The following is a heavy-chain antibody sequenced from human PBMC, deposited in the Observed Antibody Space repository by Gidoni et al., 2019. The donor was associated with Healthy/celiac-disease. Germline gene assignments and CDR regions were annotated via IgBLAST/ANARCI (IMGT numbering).Heavy chain of an antibody. CDR1: GGSISSSSYY. V-gene: IGHV4-39*07. Sequence: QLQLQESGPGLVKPSETLSLTCTVSGGSISSSSYYWGWIRQPPGKGLEWIGSIYYSGSTYYNPSLKSRVTISVDTSKNQFSLKLSSVTAADTAVYYCARRLRFLEPFDYWGQGTLVTVSS. CDR3: ARRLRFLEPFDY. CDR2: IYYSGST. D-gene: IGHD3-3*01. J-gene: IGHJ4*02.